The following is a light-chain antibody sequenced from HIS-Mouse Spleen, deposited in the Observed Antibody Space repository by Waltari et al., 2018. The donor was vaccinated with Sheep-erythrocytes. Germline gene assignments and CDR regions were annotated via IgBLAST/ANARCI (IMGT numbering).Light chain of an antibody. CDR3: QQRSNWYT. Sequence: ENVLPHSQEPLSLSPGPNATLSCRASQSVSSYLAWYQLSPGQAARRLIFDASNRATGIPARFSGSGSGTDFTLTISSLEPEDFAVYYCQQRSNWYTFGQGTKLEIK. CDR1: QSVSSY. J-gene: IGKJ2*01. CDR2: DAS. V-gene: IGKV3-11*01.